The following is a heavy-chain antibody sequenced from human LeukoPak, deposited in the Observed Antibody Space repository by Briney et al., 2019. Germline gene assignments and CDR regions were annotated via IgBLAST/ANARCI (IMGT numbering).Heavy chain of an antibody. CDR1: GFTFSSYA. D-gene: IGHD3-3*01. Sequence: GGSLRLSCAAFGFTFSSYAMSWVRQAPGKGLEWVSAISGSGGSTYYADSVKGRFTISRDNSKNTLYLQMNSLRAEDTAVYYCSKSAPKVYYDVWGGYYVFAYWGQGTLVTVSS. CDR3: SKSAPKVYYDVWGGYYVFAY. J-gene: IGHJ4*02. CDR2: ISGSGGST. V-gene: IGHV3-23*01.